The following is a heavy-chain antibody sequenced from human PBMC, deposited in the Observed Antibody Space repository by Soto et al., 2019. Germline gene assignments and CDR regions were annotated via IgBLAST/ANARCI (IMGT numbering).Heavy chain of an antibody. V-gene: IGHV3-30*18. CDR1: GFTFSSYG. Sequence: SLRLSCAASGFTFSSYGMHWVRQAPGKGLEWVAVISYAGSNKYYADSVKGRFTISRDNSKNTLYLQMNSLRAEDTAVYYCAKDNCISTSCYRLYNWFDPWGQGTLVTVSS. J-gene: IGHJ5*02. CDR3: AKDNCISTSCYRLYNWFDP. CDR2: ISYAGSNK. D-gene: IGHD2-2*01.